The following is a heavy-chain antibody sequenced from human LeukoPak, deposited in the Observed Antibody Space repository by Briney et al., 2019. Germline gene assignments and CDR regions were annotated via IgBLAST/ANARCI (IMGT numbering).Heavy chain of an antibody. CDR3: ARVQSPSDPGDGEYYFDY. CDR2: IYYSGST. J-gene: IGHJ4*02. Sequence: PSQSLSLTCTVSGGSISSGGYYWSWIRQHPGKGLEWIGYIYYSGSTYYNPPLKSRVTISVDTSKNQFSLKLSSVTAADTAVYYCARVQSPSDPGDGEYYFDYWGQGTLVTVSS. D-gene: IGHD5-24*01. CDR1: GGSISSGGYY. V-gene: IGHV4-31*03.